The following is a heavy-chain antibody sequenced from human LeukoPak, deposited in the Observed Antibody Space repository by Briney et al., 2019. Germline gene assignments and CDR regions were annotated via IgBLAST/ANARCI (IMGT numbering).Heavy chain of an antibody. D-gene: IGHD2-21*02. Sequence: PGGSLRLSCAASGFTFSNARMSWVRQAPGKGLEWVGRIKSKTDGGTTDYAAPVKGRFTISRDDSKNTLYLQMNSLKTEDTAVYYCTTGGLAYCGGDCYSSYFQHWGQGTLVTVSS. CDR2: IKSKTDGGTT. J-gene: IGHJ1*01. CDR1: GFTFSNAR. CDR3: TTGGLAYCGGDCYSSYFQH. V-gene: IGHV3-15*01.